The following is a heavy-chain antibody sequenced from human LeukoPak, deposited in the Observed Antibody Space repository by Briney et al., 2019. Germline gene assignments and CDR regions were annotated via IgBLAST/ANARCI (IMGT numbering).Heavy chain of an antibody. CDR3: GREGVRVQSQLDN. J-gene: IGHJ4*02. V-gene: IGHV3-11*06. CDR2: ISSSSSYK. CDR1: GFTFSDYY. D-gene: IGHD2-2*01. Sequence: GGSLRLSCAASGFTFSDYYMRWIRQAPGKGLEWVSYISSSSSYKYYADSVKGRFIISRGNTRNSLYLQMSSLRSDDTAVYYCGREGVRVQSQLDNWGQGTLVTVSS.